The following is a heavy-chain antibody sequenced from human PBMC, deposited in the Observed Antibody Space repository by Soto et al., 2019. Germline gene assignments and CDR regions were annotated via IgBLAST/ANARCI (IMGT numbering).Heavy chain of an antibody. D-gene: IGHD3-22*01. CDR2: FDPEDGET. Sequence: EASVKVSCKVSGYTLTELSMHWVRQAPGKGLEWMGGFDPEDGETIYAQKFQGRVTMTEDTSTDTAYMELSSLRSEDTAVYYCATVYQTDYYDSSGYYYPYFDYWGQGTLVTVSS. V-gene: IGHV1-24*01. J-gene: IGHJ4*02. CDR3: ATVYQTDYYDSSGYYYPYFDY. CDR1: GYTLTELS.